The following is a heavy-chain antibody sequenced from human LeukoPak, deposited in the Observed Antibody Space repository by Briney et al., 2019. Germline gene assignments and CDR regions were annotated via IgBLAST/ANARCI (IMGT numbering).Heavy chain of an antibody. D-gene: IGHD5-12*01. Sequence: PSETLSLTCTVSGGSISSYYWSWIRQPPGKGLGWIGYIYYSGSTNYNPSLKSRVTISVDTSKNQFSLKLSSVTAADTAVYYCARVDINGVYWGQGTLVTVSS. CDR2: IYYSGST. CDR1: GGSISSYY. J-gene: IGHJ4*02. V-gene: IGHV4-59*08. CDR3: ARVDINGVY.